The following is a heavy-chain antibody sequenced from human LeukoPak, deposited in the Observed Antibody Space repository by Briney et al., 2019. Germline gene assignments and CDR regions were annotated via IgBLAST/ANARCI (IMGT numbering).Heavy chain of an antibody. CDR1: GGSFSGYY. CDR3: ARGYWFDP. J-gene: IGHJ5*02. CDR2: INHSGST. Sequence: SETLSLTCAVYGGSFSGYYWSWIRQPPGKGLEWIGEINHSGSTNYNPSLKSRVTISVDTSKDQFSLKLSSVTAADTAVYYCARGYWFDPWGQGTLVTVSS. V-gene: IGHV4-34*01.